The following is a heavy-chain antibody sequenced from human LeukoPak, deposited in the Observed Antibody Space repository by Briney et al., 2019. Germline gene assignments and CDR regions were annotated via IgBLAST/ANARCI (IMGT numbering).Heavy chain of an antibody. D-gene: IGHD1-26*01. CDR2: ISGDSGDT. CDR1: GFTFSSYG. CDR3: AKDSGTRWDYYFDN. J-gene: IGHJ4*02. Sequence: GRSLRLSCAASGFTFSSYGMHWVRQAPGRGLEWVSLISGDSGDTYYADSVKGRFTISRDNSENSLFLQMNSLRNDDTAFYYCAKDSGTRWDYYFDNWGQGTLVTVSS. V-gene: IGHV3-43*02.